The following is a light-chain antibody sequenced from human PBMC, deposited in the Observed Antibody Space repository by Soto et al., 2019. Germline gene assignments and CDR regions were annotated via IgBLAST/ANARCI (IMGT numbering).Light chain of an antibody. CDR1: QSVVSN. Sequence: EIVMTQSPATLSVSPGERATLSCRASQSVVSNLACYQQKPGQAPRLLIYGASTRATGIPARFSGSGSGTEFTLTISSLQSEDFAIYFCQQYNNWPPDRTFGQGTKVEIK. CDR3: QQYNNWPPDRT. J-gene: IGKJ1*01. CDR2: GAS. V-gene: IGKV3-15*01.